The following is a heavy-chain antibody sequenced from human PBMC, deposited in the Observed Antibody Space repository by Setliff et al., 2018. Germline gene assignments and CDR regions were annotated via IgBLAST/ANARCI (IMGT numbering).Heavy chain of an antibody. V-gene: IGHV1-8*03. CDR3: ARAHSGSDFHDPFDI. J-gene: IGHJ3*02. CDR2: LNPSSGNT. D-gene: IGHD1-26*01. CDR1: GYSFTSND. Sequence: GASVKVSCKASGYSFTSNDINWVRQATGQGPEWMGWLNPSSGNTGYAPKFQGRVTITRSTSLSTAYMELSSLRPEDTAIYYCARAHSGSDFHDPFDIWGQGTMVTVSS.